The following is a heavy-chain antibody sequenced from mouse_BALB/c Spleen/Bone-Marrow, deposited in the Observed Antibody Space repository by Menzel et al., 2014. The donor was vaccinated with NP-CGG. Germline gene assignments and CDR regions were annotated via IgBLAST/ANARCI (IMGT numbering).Heavy chain of an antibody. CDR3: ARSGYVGNYPYFDY. Sequence: VKLMESGPELVKPGASVRISCKASGYTFTSYYLHWVKQRPGQGLEWIGWIFPGSGNTKYNEKFKGKATLTADTSSSTAYMQLSSLTSEDSAVYFCARSGYVGNYPYFDYWGQGTTLTVSS. V-gene: IGHV1-66*01. CDR2: IFPGSGNT. D-gene: IGHD2-1*01. J-gene: IGHJ2*01. CDR1: GYTFTSYY.